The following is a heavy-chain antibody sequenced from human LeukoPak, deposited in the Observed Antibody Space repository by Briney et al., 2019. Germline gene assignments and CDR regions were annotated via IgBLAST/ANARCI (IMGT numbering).Heavy chain of an antibody. CDR3: ARLTEMATIRGYFDY. V-gene: IGHV1-69*13. Sequence: GASVKVSCKASGYTFTAFFIHWVRQAPGQGLEWMGGIIPIFGTANYAQKFQGRVTITADESTSTAYMELSSLRSEDTAVYYCARLTEMATIRGYFDYWGQGTLVTVSS. CDR1: GYTFTAFF. D-gene: IGHD5-24*01. CDR2: IIPIFGTA. J-gene: IGHJ4*02.